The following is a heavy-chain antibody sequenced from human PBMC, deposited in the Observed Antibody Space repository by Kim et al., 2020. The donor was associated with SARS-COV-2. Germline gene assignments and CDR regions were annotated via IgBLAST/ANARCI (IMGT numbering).Heavy chain of an antibody. J-gene: IGHJ4*02. CDR3: TRDSRGTIVVVPAAPDY. CDR2: IRSKAYGGTT. D-gene: IGHD2-2*01. V-gene: IGHV3-49*03. Sequence: GGSLRLSCTASGFTFGDYAMSWFRQAPGKGLEWVGFIRSKAYGGTTEYAASVKGRFTISRDDSKSIAYLQMNSLKTEDTAVYYCTRDSRGTIVVVPAAPDYWGQGTLVTVSS. CDR1: GFTFGDYA.